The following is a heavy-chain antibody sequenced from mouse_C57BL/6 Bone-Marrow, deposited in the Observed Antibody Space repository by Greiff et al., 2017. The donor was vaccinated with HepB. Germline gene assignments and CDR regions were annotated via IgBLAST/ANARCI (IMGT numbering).Heavy chain of an antibody. D-gene: IGHD1-1*01. Sequence: VKLQESGAELARPGASVKLSCKASGYTFTSYGISWVKQRTGQGLEWIGEIYPRSGNTYYNEKFKGKATLTAAKSSSTAYMEIRSLTSEDSAVYFCARGPPHYYGSSYFDYWGQGTTLTVSS. CDR3: ARGPPHYYGSSYFDY. J-gene: IGHJ2*01. V-gene: IGHV1-81*01. CDR1: GYTFTSYG. CDR2: IYPRSGNT.